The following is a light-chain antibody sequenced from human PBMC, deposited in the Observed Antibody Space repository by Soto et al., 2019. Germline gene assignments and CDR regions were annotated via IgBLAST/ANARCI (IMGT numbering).Light chain of an antibody. Sequence: EIVLTQSPGTLSLSPGERATLSCRASQSVSSSNLAWYQQKPGQAPSLLIYGASNRATGIPDSFSGSGSGTDFTLTISRLEPVDFAVYYCQHYGSSRTFGQGTKVEIK. CDR3: QHYGSSRT. V-gene: IGKV3-20*01. CDR1: QSVSSSN. J-gene: IGKJ1*01. CDR2: GAS.